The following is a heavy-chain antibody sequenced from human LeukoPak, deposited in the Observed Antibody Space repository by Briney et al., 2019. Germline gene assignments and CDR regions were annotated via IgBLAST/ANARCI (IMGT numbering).Heavy chain of an antibody. J-gene: IGHJ4*02. CDR3: ARDGGIAAAKGY. Sequence: GGSLRLSCAASGFTFSSYAMHWVRQAPGKGLEWVAVISYDGSNKYYADSVKGRFTISRDNSKNTLYLQMNSLRAEDTAVYYCARDGGIAAAKGYWGQGTLVTVSS. D-gene: IGHD6-13*01. CDR2: ISYDGSNK. CDR1: GFTFSSYA. V-gene: IGHV3-30*04.